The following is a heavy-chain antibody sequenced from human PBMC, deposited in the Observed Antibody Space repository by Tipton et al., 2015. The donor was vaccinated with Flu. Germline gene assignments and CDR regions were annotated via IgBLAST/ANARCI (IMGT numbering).Heavy chain of an antibody. J-gene: IGHJ4*02. CDR1: GYRFTGYW. V-gene: IGHV5-51*03. Sequence: QLVQSGAEVKKPGESLKISCKASGYRFTGYWIGWVRQMPGKGLEWIGILYPGDSDSRYSPSFQGQVTISVDKSITTAYLQWSSLKASDTAMYYCVRRPYYSGSGSASEYWGQGTLVTVSS. CDR2: LYPGDSDS. D-gene: IGHD3-10*01. CDR3: VRRPYYSGSGSASEY.